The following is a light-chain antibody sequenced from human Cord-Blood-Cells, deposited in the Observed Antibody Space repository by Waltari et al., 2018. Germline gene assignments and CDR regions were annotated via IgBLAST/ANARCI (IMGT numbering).Light chain of an antibody. CDR2: EVS. CDR3: SSYTSSSTYV. Sequence: QSALTQPPSASGSPGQSVTISCTGTSSDVGGYHYVSWYQQHPGKAPKPMSYEVSQRPSGGPDRFSGSKSGNTASLTVSGLQAEDEADYYCSSYTSSSTYVFGTGTKVTVL. CDR1: SSDVGGYHY. V-gene: IGLV2-8*01. J-gene: IGLJ1*01.